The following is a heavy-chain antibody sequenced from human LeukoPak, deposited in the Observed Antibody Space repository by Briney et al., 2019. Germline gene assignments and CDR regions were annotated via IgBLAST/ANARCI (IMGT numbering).Heavy chain of an antibody. Sequence: QPGGSLRLSCRSSGFTFGDYNMNWVRQAPGKGLEWVGYIRSKTHDGATDYAASVKGRFTISRDDSENIAYLQMTSLKSEDTAIYYCSRGQKYPCGPEFDYWGQGALVTVSS. CDR1: GFTFGDYN. J-gene: IGHJ4*02. V-gene: IGHV3-49*04. CDR3: SRGQKYPCGPEFDY. CDR2: IRSKTHDGAT. D-gene: IGHD2-21*01.